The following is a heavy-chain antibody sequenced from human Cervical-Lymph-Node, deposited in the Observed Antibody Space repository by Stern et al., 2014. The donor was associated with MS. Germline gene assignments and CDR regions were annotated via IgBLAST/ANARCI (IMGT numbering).Heavy chain of an antibody. V-gene: IGHV1-69*18. CDR1: GGTFRRYA. Sequence: VQLVESGAEVNKPGYSVTVSCTTSGGTFRRYAFSWARHAPGHGHEWMGTTLPMFGAVNSAQTFQGTITITAEESTSTVYVELNSLRPDDTAVLDCAREVALNTGYYFDSWGQGTLITVSS. J-gene: IGHJ4*02. CDR2: TLPMFGAV. CDR3: AREVALNTGYYFDS. D-gene: IGHD4-11*01.